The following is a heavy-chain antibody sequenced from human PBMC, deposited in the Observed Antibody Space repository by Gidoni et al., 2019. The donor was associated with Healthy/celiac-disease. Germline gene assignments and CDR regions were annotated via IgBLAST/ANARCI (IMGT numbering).Heavy chain of an antibody. V-gene: IGHV3-11*05. CDR3: ARGRAAAGHFDY. D-gene: IGHD6-13*01. Sequence: KGRFTISRDNAKNSLYLQMNSLRAEDTAVYYCARGRAAAGHFDYWGQGTLVTVSS. J-gene: IGHJ4*02.